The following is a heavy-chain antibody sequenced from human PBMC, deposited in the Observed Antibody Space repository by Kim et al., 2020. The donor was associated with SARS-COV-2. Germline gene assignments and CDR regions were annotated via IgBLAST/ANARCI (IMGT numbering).Heavy chain of an antibody. Sequence: VKGRFTISRDNAKNTLYLQMNGLRTEDTAVYYCAKVGDYDSSGSYAFLRSWGQGTRVTVSS. D-gene: IGHD3-22*01. J-gene: IGHJ5*02. V-gene: IGHV3-74*01. CDR3: AKVGDYDSSGSYAFLRS.